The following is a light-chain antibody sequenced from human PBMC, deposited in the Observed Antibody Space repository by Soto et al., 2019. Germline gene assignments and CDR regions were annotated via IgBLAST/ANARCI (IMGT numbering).Light chain of an antibody. CDR3: QQCYSIPCT. V-gene: IGKV1-39*01. CDR2: AAS. CDR1: QSSSSR. J-gene: IGKJ3*01. Sequence: DSRMYQSPSALPASIADSVTITSRASQSSSSRLAWYQQKPGKAPKLLIHAASSLQSAVPSRFSASGSGTDFTLTISSLQPEDFAIYYCQQCYSIPCTFGPGTKVDIK.